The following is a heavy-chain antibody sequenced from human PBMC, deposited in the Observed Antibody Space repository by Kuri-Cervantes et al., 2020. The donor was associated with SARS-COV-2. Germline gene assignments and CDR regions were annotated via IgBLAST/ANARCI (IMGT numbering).Heavy chain of an antibody. V-gene: IGHV3-23*01. CDR1: GFTFSSYA. Sequence: GESLKISCAASGFTFSSYAMSWVRQAPGKGLEWVSAISGSGGSTYYADSVKGRFTISRDNSKNTLYPQMNSLRAEDTAVYYCAKDRNGLLDFDYWGQGTLVTVSS. D-gene: IGHD4-11*01. J-gene: IGHJ4*02. CDR3: AKDRNGLLDFDY. CDR2: ISGSGGST.